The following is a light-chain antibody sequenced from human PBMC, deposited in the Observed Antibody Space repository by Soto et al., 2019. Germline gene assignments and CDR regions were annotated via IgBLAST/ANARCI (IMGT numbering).Light chain of an antibody. CDR1: QSVKSSY. CDR3: HQYNNWPPST. J-gene: IGKJ5*01. Sequence: EIVLTQPPGTLALSPGVRATLPSRASQSVKSSYLAWYQHQPPQAPRLLIYGTSSKATGIPDRFSGSGTGTDSTPTISSLQAEDFGVYFCHQYNNWPPSTLGQGTRLEIK. CDR2: GTS. V-gene: IGKV3-20*01.